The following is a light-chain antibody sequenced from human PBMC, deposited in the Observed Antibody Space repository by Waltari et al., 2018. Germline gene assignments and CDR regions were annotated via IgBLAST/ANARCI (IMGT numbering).Light chain of an antibody. J-gene: IGKJ4*01. Sequence: EIVLTQSPASLSVSPGEGATLSCRASQSVANRLTWYQQKPGQSPRLLIYGVSTLATGIPARFSGSGSGTDFTLTISSLQSEDFAVYSCQQYHDWPLTFGGGTKVEI. CDR2: GVS. V-gene: IGKV3-15*01. CDR1: QSVANR. CDR3: QQYHDWPLT.